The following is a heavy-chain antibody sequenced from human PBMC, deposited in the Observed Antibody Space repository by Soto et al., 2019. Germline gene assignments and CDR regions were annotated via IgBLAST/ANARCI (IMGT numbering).Heavy chain of an antibody. J-gene: IGHJ6*02. V-gene: IGHV1-2*02. CDR1: GYTFTGYY. Sequence: ASVKVSCKASGYTFTGYYMHWVRQAPGQGLEWMGWINPNSGGTNYAQKFQGRVTMTRDTSISTAYMELSRLRSDDTAVYYCAREYSYERWLMGVYGMDVWGQGTTVTV. CDR3: AREYSYERWLMGVYGMDV. CDR2: INPNSGGT. D-gene: IGHD5-18*01.